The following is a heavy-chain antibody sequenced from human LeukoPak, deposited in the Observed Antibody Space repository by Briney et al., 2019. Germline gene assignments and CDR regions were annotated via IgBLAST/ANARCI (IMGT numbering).Heavy chain of an antibody. Sequence: PGGSLRLSCAASGFTFDDYAMHWVRQAPGKGLDWVSLISGDGSSRDYANSVKGRFTISRDNSRNSLCLQMDSLRAEDTALYYCAKDLGYYGSASARDAFDIWGQGTMVIVSS. CDR3: AKDLGYYGSASARDAFDI. CDR2: ISGDGSSR. V-gene: IGHV3-43*02. J-gene: IGHJ3*02. D-gene: IGHD3-10*01. CDR1: GFTFDDYA.